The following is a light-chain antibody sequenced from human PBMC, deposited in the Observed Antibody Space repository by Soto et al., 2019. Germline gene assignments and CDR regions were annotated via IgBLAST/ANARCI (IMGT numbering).Light chain of an antibody. J-gene: IGKJ3*01. CDR1: QSIRSS. CDR2: AAS. CDR3: QQSYSTPFT. Sequence: DIQMTQSPSSLSASVGDRVTITCRTSQSIRSSLNWYQQKPGKAPNLLIYAASRLQSGVPSRFSGSGSGTDFTLTISSLQPADFETYYCQQSYSTPFTLGPGPKVDI. V-gene: IGKV1-39*01.